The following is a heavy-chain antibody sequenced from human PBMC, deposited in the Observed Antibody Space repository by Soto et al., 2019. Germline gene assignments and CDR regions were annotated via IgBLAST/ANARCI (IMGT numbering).Heavy chain of an antibody. J-gene: IGHJ6*03. CDR3: SVSYILTGHFTGYYMDV. CDR1: GGSFSGYY. D-gene: IGHD3-9*01. CDR2: INHSGST. Sequence: SETLSLTCAVYGGSFSGYYWSWIRQPPGKGLEWIGEINHSGSTNYNPSLKSRVTISVDTSKNQFSLKLSSVTAADTAVYYCSVSYILTGHFTGYYMDVWGKGTTVTVSS. V-gene: IGHV4-34*01.